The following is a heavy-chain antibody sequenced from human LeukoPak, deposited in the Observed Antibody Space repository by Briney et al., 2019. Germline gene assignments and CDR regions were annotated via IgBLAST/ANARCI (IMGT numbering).Heavy chain of an antibody. D-gene: IGHD3-22*01. CDR2: IIPILGIA. J-gene: IGHJ4*02. CDR3: ARAGDYYYDSSGYSDY. Sequence: SVKVSCKASGGTFSSYAISWVRQAPGQGLERMGRIIPILGIANYAQKFLGRVTITADKSTSTAYMELSSLRSEDTAVYYCARAGDYYYDSSGYSDYWGQGTLVTVSS. V-gene: IGHV1-69*04. CDR1: GGTFSSYA.